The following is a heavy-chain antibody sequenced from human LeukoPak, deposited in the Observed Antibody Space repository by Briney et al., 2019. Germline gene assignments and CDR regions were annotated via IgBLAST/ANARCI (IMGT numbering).Heavy chain of an antibody. J-gene: IGHJ4*02. CDR3: ARSGYSYASGYYFDF. CDR1: GGSISTYY. CDR2: IYYTGST. D-gene: IGHD5-18*01. Sequence: PSETLSLTCTVSGGSISTYYWSWIRQPPGKGLDWIGFIYYTGSTNYNPSLKSRVIISLDTSKNQFSLKLTSVTAADTAAYYCARSGYSYASGYYFDFWGQGTLVTVSS. V-gene: IGHV4-59*01.